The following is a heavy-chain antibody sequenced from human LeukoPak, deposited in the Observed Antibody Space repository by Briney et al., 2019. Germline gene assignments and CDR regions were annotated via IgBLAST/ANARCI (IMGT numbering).Heavy chain of an antibody. CDR3: ARSERIIMILGGAFDI. CDR2: IYYSGTT. Sequence: SETLSLTCTVSGGSIGSYYWSWIRQPPGKGLEWIGYIYYSGTTNYNPSLKSRVTISVDTSKNQFSLNLSSVTAADTALYYCARSERIIMILGGAFDIWAQGTMVTVSS. V-gene: IGHV4-59*08. J-gene: IGHJ3*02. D-gene: IGHD3-22*01. CDR1: GGSIGSYY.